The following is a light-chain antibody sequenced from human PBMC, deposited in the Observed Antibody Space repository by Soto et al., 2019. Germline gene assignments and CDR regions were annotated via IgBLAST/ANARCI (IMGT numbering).Light chain of an antibody. Sequence: TQSPGTLSLSPGERATLSCRASQSVSSSYLAWYQQKPGQAPRLLIYDASNRATGIPARFSGSGSGTDFTLTISSLEPEDFAVYYCQQRSNWPLTFGGGTKVDIK. V-gene: IGKV3D-20*02. CDR3: QQRSNWPLT. CDR1: QSVSSSY. CDR2: DAS. J-gene: IGKJ4*01.